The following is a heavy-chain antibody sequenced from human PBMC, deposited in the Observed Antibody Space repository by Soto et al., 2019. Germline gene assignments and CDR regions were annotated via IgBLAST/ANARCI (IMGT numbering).Heavy chain of an antibody. Sequence: QVQLVQSGAEVKKPGSSVKVSCKASGGTFSSYAISWVRQAPGQGLEWMGGIIPIFGTANYAQKFQGRVTITADESTSTAHMELSSLRSEDTAVYYCARDRGYCSGGSCYSGVGSGMDVWGQGTTVTVSS. V-gene: IGHV1-69*01. CDR2: IIPIFGTA. CDR3: ARDRGYCSGGSCYSGVGSGMDV. J-gene: IGHJ6*02. CDR1: GGTFSSYA. D-gene: IGHD2-15*01.